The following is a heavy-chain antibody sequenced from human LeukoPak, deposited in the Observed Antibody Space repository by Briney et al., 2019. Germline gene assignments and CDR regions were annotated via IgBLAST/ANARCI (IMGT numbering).Heavy chain of an antibody. D-gene: IGHD3-10*01. J-gene: IGHJ4*02. V-gene: IGHV4-59*01. Sequence: SETLSLTCTVSGGSLSSDYWSWIRQPPGKGLEWIGYIYYSGSTNYNPSLKSRVTISLDTSKNQFSLKLSSVTAADTAVYYCARASRGRGWCGGGGFDYWGQGTLVTVSS. CDR3: ARASRGRGWCGGGGFDY. CDR1: GGSLSSDY. CDR2: IYYSGST.